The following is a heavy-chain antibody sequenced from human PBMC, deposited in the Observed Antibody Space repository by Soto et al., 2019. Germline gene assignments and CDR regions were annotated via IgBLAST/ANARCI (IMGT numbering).Heavy chain of an antibody. D-gene: IGHD3-10*01. CDR1: GGTFSSYA. J-gene: IGHJ6*02. CDR2: IIPIFGTA. V-gene: IGHV1-69*13. Sequence: ASVKVSCKASGGTFSSYAISWVRQAPGQGLEWMGGIIPIFGTANYAQKFQGRVTITADESTSTAYMELSSLRSEDTAVYYCARGITMVRGVIIPPYYYGMDVWGQGTTVTVSS. CDR3: ARGITMVRGVIIPPYYYGMDV.